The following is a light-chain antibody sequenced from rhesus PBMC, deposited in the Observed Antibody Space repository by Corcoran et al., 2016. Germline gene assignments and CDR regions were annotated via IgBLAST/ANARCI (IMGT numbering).Light chain of an antibody. V-gene: IGKV1S14*01. CDR2: YAA. CDR3: QQHDSYPRT. J-gene: IGKJ1*01. CDR1: QGISNY. Sequence: DIQMTQSPSSLSASVGDTVTIPFRASQGISNYLAWYQQIPGKAPKTLIFYAATLESGVPSRFSGSGSGIDFALTISSLQPEDFAAYYCQQHDSYPRTFGQGTKVEIK.